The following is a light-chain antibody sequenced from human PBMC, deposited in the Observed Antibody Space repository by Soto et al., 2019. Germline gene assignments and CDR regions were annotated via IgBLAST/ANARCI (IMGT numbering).Light chain of an antibody. CDR1: SSNLGDNA. Sequence: QSVLTQPPSASGTPGQRVTISCSTSSSNLGDNAVNWYQHVPGTAPKLLIYSYDQRPSGVPDRFSGSKSGTSASLAISGLQSEDEADYYCAAWDASLDGYVFGTGTNDRP. J-gene: IGLJ1*01. CDR2: SYD. V-gene: IGLV1-44*01. CDR3: AAWDASLDGYV.